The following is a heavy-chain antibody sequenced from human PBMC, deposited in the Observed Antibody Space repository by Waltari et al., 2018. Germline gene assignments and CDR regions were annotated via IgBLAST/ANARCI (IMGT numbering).Heavy chain of an antibody. CDR2: INHSGST. V-gene: IGHV4-34*01. CDR3: ARADRGRDGRYATPDWGP. J-gene: IGHJ5*02. CDR1: GASFSGYY. Sequence: QVQLQQWGAGQLKPSETLSLTCAVYGASFSGYYWSWIRQPPGKGLEWIGEINHSGSTNYNPSLKNRLTISLDTSKNQFSLKRRSVTAADTAVYYCARADRGRDGRYATPDWGPWGQGTLVTVSS. D-gene: IGHD3-16*01.